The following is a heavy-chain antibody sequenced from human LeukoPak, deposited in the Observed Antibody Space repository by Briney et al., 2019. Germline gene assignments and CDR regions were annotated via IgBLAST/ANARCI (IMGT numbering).Heavy chain of an antibody. J-gene: IGHJ4*02. CDR2: IKQDGSEE. CDR1: GFTFSSYV. V-gene: IGHV3-7*03. D-gene: IGHD1-26*01. Sequence: GGSLRLSCAASGFTFSSYVMSWVRQAPGKGLEWVAKIKQDGSEEYYVDSVKGRFTISRDNAKNSLFLQMNSLRVEDTAIYYCARGGSYPGCWGQGTLVTVSS. CDR3: ARGGSYPGC.